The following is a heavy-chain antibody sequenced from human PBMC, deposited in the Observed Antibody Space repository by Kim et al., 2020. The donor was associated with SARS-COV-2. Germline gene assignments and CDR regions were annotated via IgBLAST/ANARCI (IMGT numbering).Heavy chain of an antibody. V-gene: IGHV1-3*01. CDR2: INAGHGNT. D-gene: IGHD3-22*01. Sequence: ASVKVSCKASGYTFTSYAMHWVRQAPGQRLEWMGWINAGHGNTKYSQKFQGRVTITRDTSASTAYMELSSLRSEDTAVYYFARDADYYDSSCYYPPYGM. CDR3: ARDADYYDSSCYYPPYGM. CDR1: GYTFTSYA. J-gene: IGHJ6*01.